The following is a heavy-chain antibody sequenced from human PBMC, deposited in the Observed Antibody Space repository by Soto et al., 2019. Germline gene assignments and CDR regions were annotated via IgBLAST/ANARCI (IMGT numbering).Heavy chain of an antibody. CDR1: GFTFSSYA. CDR3: ARETYYDFWSGPYYGIDV. Sequence: PGGSLRLSCAASGFTFSSYAMHWVRQAPGKGLEWVAVISYDGSNKYYADSVKGRFTISRDNSKNTLYLQMNSLSADDTAVYYCARETYYDFWSGPYYGIDVWGQGTTVTVSS. J-gene: IGHJ6*02. V-gene: IGHV3-30-3*01. D-gene: IGHD3-3*01. CDR2: ISYDGSNK.